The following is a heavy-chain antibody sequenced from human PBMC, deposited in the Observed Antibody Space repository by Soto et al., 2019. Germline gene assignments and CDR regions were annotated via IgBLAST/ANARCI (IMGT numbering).Heavy chain of an antibody. CDR2: ISWNSGSI. CDR1: GFTFDDYA. V-gene: IGHV3-9*01. CDR3: ANGRNYYIWSGFDF. J-gene: IGHJ4*02. Sequence: GGSLRLSCAASGFTFDDYAMHWVRQAPGKGLEWVSGISWNSGSIGYADSVKGRFTISRDNAKNSLYLQMNSLRAEDSALYYWANGRNYYIWSGFDFWGQGTLVTVSS. D-gene: IGHD3-10*01.